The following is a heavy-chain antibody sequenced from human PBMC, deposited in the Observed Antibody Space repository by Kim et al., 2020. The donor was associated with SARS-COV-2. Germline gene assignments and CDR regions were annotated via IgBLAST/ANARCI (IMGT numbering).Heavy chain of an antibody. D-gene: IGHD6-19*01. CDR1: GFTFSDYY. J-gene: IGHJ6*02. V-gene: IGHV3-11*05. CDR3: ARVNRPTGYSSGTYYYYYGMDV. CDR2: ISSSSSYT. Sequence: GGSLRLSCAASGFTFSDYYMSWIRQAPGKGLEWVSYISSSSSYTNYADSVKGRFTISRDNAKNSLYLQMNSLRAEDTAVYYCARVNRPTGYSSGTYYYYYGMDVWGQGTTVTVSS.